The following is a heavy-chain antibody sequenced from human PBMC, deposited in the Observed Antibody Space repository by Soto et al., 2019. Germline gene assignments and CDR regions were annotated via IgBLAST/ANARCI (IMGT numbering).Heavy chain of an antibody. CDR3: ARNSGFGPAIYFQH. Sequence: ASVKVSCKASGYTFTSYDINWVRQATGQGLEWMGWMNPNSGNTGYAQKFQVRVTMTRNTSISTAYMELSSLRSEDTAVYYCARNSGFGPAIYFQHWGQGTLVTVSS. J-gene: IGHJ1*01. V-gene: IGHV1-8*01. CDR2: MNPNSGNT. D-gene: IGHD3-10*01. CDR1: GYTFTSYD.